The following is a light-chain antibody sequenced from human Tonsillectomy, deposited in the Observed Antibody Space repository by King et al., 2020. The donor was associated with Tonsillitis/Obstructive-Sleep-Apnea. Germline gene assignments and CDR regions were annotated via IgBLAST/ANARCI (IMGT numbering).Light chain of an antibody. Sequence: SGVSNRFSGSKSANTASLTISGLQAEDEADYYCQSYDNSLRLGYVFGTGTK. J-gene: IGLJ1*01. V-gene: IGLV1-40*01. CDR3: QSYDNSLRLGYV.